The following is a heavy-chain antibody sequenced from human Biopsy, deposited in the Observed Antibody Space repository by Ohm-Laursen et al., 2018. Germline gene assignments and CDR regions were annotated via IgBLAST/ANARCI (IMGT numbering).Heavy chain of an antibody. D-gene: IGHD3-22*01. CDR1: GGDINNYY. Sequence: GTLSLTCNVSGGDINNYYWSWIRQPAGKGLEWIGRIYPGGSTNYNPSLKSRVTMSVDTSKRQLSLGLRSVTAADTAMYYCASVVLGPTNDAFDLWGQGTMVVVSS. CDR2: IYPGGST. CDR3: ASVVLGPTNDAFDL. V-gene: IGHV4-4*07. J-gene: IGHJ3*01.